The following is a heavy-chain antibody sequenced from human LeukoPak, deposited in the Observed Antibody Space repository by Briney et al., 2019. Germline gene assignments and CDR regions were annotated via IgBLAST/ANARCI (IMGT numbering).Heavy chain of an antibody. CDR3: ARVPGIAVAGTIDY. CDR2: IYYSGST. CDR1: GGSISSSSYY. V-gene: IGHV4-39*07. D-gene: IGHD6-19*01. Sequence: SETLSLTCTVSGGSISSSSYYWGWIRQPPGKGLEWIGSIYYSGSTYYNPSLKSRVTISVDTSKNQFSLKLSSVTAADTAVYYCARVPGIAVAGTIDYWGQGTLVTVSS. J-gene: IGHJ4*02.